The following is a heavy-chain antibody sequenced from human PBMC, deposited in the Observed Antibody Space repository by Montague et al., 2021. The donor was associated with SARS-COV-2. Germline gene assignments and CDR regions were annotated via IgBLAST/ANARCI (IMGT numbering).Heavy chain of an antibody. V-gene: IGHV3-30*04. J-gene: IGHJ3*02. Sequence: SLRLSCPASGFTFSSYAMHWVRQAPGKGLEWVAVISYDGSNKYYADSVKGRFTISRGNSKNTLYLQMNSLRAEDTAVYYCARAHSGSYLSAFDIWGQGTMVTVSS. CDR3: ARAHSGSYLSAFDI. D-gene: IGHD1-26*01. CDR2: ISYDGSNK. CDR1: GFTFSSYA.